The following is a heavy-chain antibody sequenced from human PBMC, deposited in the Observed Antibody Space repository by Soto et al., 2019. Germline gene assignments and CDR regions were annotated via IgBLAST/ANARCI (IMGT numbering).Heavy chain of an antibody. J-gene: IGHJ6*03. CDR3: AKFRGPSYSYYYMDV. V-gene: IGHV3-23*01. CDR2: ISGSGRTT. Sequence: EVQLLESGGGLEQPGGSLRLSCAASGFTFGTYAMKWLRQAPGRGLECVSFISGSGRTTYYADSVKGLFTVSRDNSKNTMYLQMNSLRAEDTALYYCAKFRGPSYSYYYMDVWGKGTTVTVSS. D-gene: IGHD3-16*01. CDR1: GFTFGTYA.